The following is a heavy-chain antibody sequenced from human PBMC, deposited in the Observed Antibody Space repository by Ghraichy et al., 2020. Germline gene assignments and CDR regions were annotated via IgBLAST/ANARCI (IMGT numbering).Heavy chain of an antibody. CDR3: ARGYGSGSYYDY. V-gene: IGHV4-34*01. CDR2: INHSGRT. Sequence: SETLSLTCAVYGGSFSGYYRSWIRQPPGKGLEWIGEINHSGRTNYNPSLKSRVTISVDTSKNQFSLRLTSVTAADTAVYYCARGYGSGSYYDYWAQGTLVTVSS. D-gene: IGHD3-10*01. J-gene: IGHJ4*02. CDR1: GGSFSGYY.